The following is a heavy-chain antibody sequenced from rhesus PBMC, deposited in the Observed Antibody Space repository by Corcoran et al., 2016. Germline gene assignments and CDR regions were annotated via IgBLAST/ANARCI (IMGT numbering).Heavy chain of an antibody. CDR3: ARNYGQDYYGLDS. D-gene: IGHD1-26*01. CDR1: GFTFSSYG. J-gene: IGHJ6*01. Sequence: EVQLVESGGGLVQPGGSLRLSCAASGFTFSSYGLHWVRQAPGKGLEWVAVILYDGRKKDDADSVKYRLTISRDNSKNMLYLKMNNLKLEDTAVYYWARNYGQDYYGLDSWGQGVVVTVSS. V-gene: IGHV3-54*02. CDR2: ILYDGRKK.